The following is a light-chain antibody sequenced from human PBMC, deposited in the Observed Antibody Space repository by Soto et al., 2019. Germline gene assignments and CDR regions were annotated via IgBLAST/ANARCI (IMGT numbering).Light chain of an antibody. CDR3: QQYNNWTRT. Sequence: EIVVTQSPATLSVSPGERATLSCRASQSVTRNLAWYQQRPGQPPRLLIFGASTRATGIPARFSGSGSGTEFTLTISSLKYEDFAVYYCQQYNNWTRTFGQGTKVDIK. CDR2: GAS. V-gene: IGKV3-15*01. CDR1: QSVTRN. J-gene: IGKJ1*01.